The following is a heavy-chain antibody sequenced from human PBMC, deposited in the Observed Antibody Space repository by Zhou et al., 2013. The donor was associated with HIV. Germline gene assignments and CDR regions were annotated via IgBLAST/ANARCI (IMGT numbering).Heavy chain of an antibody. Sequence: QLEQSGAEVKKPGASVRISCKSNGNTFSSFTIQWVRQAPGQRPEWMGWISAYSGDTRIAQKFHDRVTVSTDTSTNTAYLDLRSLRSDDTAVYYCARGVWPRSGTYYEGWYSYYYMDIWGKGTTVTVSS. CDR3: ARGVWPRSGTYYEGWYSYYYMDI. CDR1: GNTFSSFT. D-gene: IGHD3-10*01. CDR2: ISAYSGDT. J-gene: IGHJ6*03. V-gene: IGHV1-18*01.